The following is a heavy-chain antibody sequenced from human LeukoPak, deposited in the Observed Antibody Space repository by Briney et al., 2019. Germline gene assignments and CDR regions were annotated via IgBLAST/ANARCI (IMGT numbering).Heavy chain of an antibody. V-gene: IGHV4-4*07. Sequence: SDTLSLTCTVSGDSISSYYWRWIRQPAGRGLEWIGRIYTSGSTNYNPSLKSRVTMSVDTSKNLFSLKVNSVTAADTAVYFCARVASGYYAYYFDYWGQGTLVTVSS. J-gene: IGHJ4*02. D-gene: IGHD3-3*01. CDR2: IYTSGST. CDR1: GDSISSYY. CDR3: ARVASGYYAYYFDY.